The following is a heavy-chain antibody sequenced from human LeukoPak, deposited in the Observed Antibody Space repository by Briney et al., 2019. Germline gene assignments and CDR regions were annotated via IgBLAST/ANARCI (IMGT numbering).Heavy chain of an antibody. D-gene: IGHD2-2*03. V-gene: IGHV7-4-1*02. J-gene: IGHJ4*02. CDR1: GYTFTSHA. CDR2: INTNTGNP. Sequence: ASVKVSCKASGYTFTSHAMNWVRRAPGQGLEWMGWINTNTGNPTYAQGFTGRFVFSLDTSFSTAYLQISSLKAEDTAVYYCARVQMDIVVVPAAQENYFDYWGQGALVTVSS. CDR3: ARVQMDIVVVPAAQENYFDY.